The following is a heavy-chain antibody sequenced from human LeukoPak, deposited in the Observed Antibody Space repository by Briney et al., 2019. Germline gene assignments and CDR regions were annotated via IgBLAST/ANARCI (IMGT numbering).Heavy chain of an antibody. J-gene: IGHJ4*02. V-gene: IGHV3-74*01. CDR1: GFTFRNYW. CDR2: ISGDGTTT. Sequence: GGSLRLSCAASGFTFRNYWMHWIRQGPGKELVWVSRISGDGTTTHYADSTQGRFTISRDNAKNTLYPQMNSLRVEDTALYYCARDGTFDNWGQGTLVTVSS. CDR3: ARDGTFDN. D-gene: IGHD6-13*01.